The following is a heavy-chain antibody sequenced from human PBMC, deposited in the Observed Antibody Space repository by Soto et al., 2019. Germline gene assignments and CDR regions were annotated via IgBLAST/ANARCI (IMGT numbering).Heavy chain of an antibody. Sequence: TSETLSLTCAVYGGSFSGYYWSWIRQPPGKGLEWIGEINHSGSTNYNPSLKSRVTISVDTSKNQFSLKLSSVTAADTAVYYCARAPHFYIVATRGHFDYWGQGTLVTVSS. CDR3: ARAPHFYIVATRGHFDY. D-gene: IGHD5-12*01. CDR2: INHSGST. CDR1: GGSFSGYY. J-gene: IGHJ4*02. V-gene: IGHV4-34*01.